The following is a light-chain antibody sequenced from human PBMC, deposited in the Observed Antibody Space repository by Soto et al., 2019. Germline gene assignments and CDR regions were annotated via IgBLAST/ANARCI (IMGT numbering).Light chain of an antibody. Sequence: DIQMTQSPSTLSASVGDRVTITGRASQSITNWLAWYQQKPGKAPKLLIYKASTLESGVPSRFSGSGSGTEFTLTISSLQPDDFASYSCQQYNDYYPLTFGGGTKVDIK. CDR1: QSITNW. CDR3: QQYNDYYPLT. J-gene: IGKJ4*01. V-gene: IGKV1-5*03. CDR2: KAS.